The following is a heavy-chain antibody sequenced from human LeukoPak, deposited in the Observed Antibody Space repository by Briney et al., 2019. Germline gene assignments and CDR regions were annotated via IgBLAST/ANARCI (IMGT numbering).Heavy chain of an antibody. CDR3: ARDLLGGYCSSTSCTGAFDI. CDR2: ISSSSSYI. Sequence: GGSLRLSCAASGFTFSSYSMNWVRQAPGEGLEWVSSISSSSSYIYYADSVKGRFTISRDNAKNSLYLQMNSLRAEDTAVYYCARDLLGGYCSSTSCTGAFDIWGQGTMVTVSS. CDR1: GFTFSSYS. D-gene: IGHD2-2*03. V-gene: IGHV3-21*01. J-gene: IGHJ3*02.